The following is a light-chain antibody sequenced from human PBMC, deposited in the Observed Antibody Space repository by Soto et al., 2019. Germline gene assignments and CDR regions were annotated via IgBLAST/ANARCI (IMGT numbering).Light chain of an antibody. CDR2: DVS. J-gene: IGLJ1*01. Sequence: QSALTQPASLSGSPGQSITISCTGTSSDVGGYNYVSWYQQHPGKAPKLMIYDVSNRASGVSNRFSGSKSGNTASLTISGLQAEDEADYYGSSYRASSTPHYVFGTGTKLTVL. CDR3: SSYRASSTPHYV. CDR1: SSDVGGYNY. V-gene: IGLV2-14*03.